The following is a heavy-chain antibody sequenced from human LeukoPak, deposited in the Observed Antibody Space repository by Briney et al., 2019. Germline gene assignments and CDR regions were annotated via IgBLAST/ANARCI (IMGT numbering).Heavy chain of an antibody. Sequence: GGSLRLSCAASGFTFSDYYMSWIRQAPGKGLERISYISTSSRTIYYADSVRGRFTVSRDNAKNSLYLQMNSLRVEDTAVYYCARDESVAGRAFEIWGQGTMVTVSS. J-gene: IGHJ3*02. D-gene: IGHD6-19*01. CDR1: GFTFSDYY. CDR2: ISTSSRTI. CDR3: ARDESVAGRAFEI. V-gene: IGHV3-11*04.